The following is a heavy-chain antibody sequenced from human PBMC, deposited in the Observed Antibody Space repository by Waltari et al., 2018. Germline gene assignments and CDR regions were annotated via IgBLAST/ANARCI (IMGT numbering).Heavy chain of an antibody. CDR1: DDSISSGDYY. Sequence: QLQLQESGPGLLKPSGTLSLTCTVSDDSISSGDYYWCWIRQSPGKGPEWIGSVYYSGSTSYNTSLKRRVTISVDTSKKQFSLKLSSVTAADTAVYYCARSLHIFRAAAGMFDYWGQGTLVTVSS. D-gene: IGHD6-13*01. J-gene: IGHJ4*02. CDR3: ARSLHIFRAAAGMFDY. CDR2: VYYSGST. V-gene: IGHV4-39*01.